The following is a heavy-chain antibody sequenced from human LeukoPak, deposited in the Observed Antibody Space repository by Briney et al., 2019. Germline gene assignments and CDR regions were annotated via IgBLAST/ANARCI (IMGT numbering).Heavy chain of an antibody. J-gene: IGHJ4*02. CDR1: GFTFSSYA. V-gene: IGHV3-23*01. Sequence: PGGSLRLSCAASGFTFSSYAMSWVRQAPGKGLEWVSAISGSGGSTYYADSVKGQFNISRDNSKNTLYLQMNSLRAGDTAVYYFVKDRADYFGYWGQGTLVTVSS. D-gene: IGHD6-13*01. CDR2: ISGSGGST. CDR3: VKDRADYFGY.